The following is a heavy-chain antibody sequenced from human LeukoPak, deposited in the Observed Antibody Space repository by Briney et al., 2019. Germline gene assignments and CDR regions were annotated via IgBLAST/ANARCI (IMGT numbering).Heavy chain of an antibody. CDR3: ARSVSWGLLVRDDAFDI. D-gene: IGHD2-21*01. J-gene: IGHJ3*02. Sequence: PSETLSLTCTVSGGSISSYHWIWIRQPRGKGLEWIGYIHYSGSTNYNPSLKSRVTTSVDTSKKQFSLKLRSVTAADTAVYYCARSVSWGLLVRDDAFDIWGQGTMVTVSS. CDR2: IHYSGST. CDR1: GGSISSYH. V-gene: IGHV4-59*08.